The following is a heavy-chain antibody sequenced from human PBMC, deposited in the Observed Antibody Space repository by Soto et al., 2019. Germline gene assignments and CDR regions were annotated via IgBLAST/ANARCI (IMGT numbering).Heavy chain of an antibody. CDR3: ARAHCSSTSCSNWFDP. J-gene: IGHJ5*02. Sequence: ASVKVSCKASGYTFTGCYMHWVRQAPGQGLEWMGWINPNSGGTNYAQKFQGWVTMTRDTSISTAYMELSRLRSDDTAVYYCARAHCSSTSCSNWFDPWGQGTLVTVSS. CDR1: GYTFTGCY. V-gene: IGHV1-2*04. D-gene: IGHD2-2*01. CDR2: INPNSGGT.